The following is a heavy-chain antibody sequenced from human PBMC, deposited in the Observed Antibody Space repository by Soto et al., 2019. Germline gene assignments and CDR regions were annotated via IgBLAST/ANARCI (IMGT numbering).Heavy chain of an antibody. Sequence: PSETLSLTCTVSGVSISSSNYYWGWNRQPPGKGLERIGSIFYSGGTYYNPSLKSRVTISIDTSKNQFSLKLSSVTAADTAVYYCARHAIFGVVTSNSNWFDPWGQGTLVTVSS. J-gene: IGHJ5*02. CDR3: ARHAIFGVVTSNSNWFDP. V-gene: IGHV4-39*01. D-gene: IGHD3-3*01. CDR1: GVSISSSNYY. CDR2: IFYSGGT.